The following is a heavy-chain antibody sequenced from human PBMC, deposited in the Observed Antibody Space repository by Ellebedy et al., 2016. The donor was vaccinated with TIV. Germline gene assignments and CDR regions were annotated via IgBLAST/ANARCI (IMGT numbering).Heavy chain of an antibody. D-gene: IGHD2-2*01. CDR2: ISWNSGSI. Sequence: PGGSLRLSCAASGFTFDDYAMHWVRQAPGKGLEWVSGISWNSGSIGYADSVKGRFTISRDNAKNSLYLQMNSLRAEDTALYYCVRDTVTVPAGDAFDMWGQGTVVIVSS. CDR1: GFTFDDYA. V-gene: IGHV3-9*01. J-gene: IGHJ3*02. CDR3: VRDTVTVPAGDAFDM.